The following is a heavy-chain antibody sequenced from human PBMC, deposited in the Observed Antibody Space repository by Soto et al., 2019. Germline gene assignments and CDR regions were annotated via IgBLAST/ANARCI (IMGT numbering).Heavy chain of an antibody. J-gene: IGHJ4*02. CDR3: AKDVREVNRFIDY. V-gene: IGHV3-30*18. CDR2: ISYDGSNK. CDR1: GFTFSSYG. Sequence: VGSLRLSCAASGFTFSSYGMHWVRQAPGKGLEWVAVISYDGSNKYYADSVKGRFIISRDNSKNTLYLQMNSLRPEDTAVYYCAKDVREVNRFIDYWGQGTLVTVSS. D-gene: IGHD3-10*01.